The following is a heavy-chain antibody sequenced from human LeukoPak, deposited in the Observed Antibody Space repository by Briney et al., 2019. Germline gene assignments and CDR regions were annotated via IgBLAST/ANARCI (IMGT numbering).Heavy chain of an antibody. CDR1: GFTFDSYW. J-gene: IGHJ4*02. D-gene: IGHD1-26*01. V-gene: IGHV3-7*01. Sequence: GGSLGLSCAASGFTFDSYWMSWVRQAPGKGPEWVANIKRDGSEKYYVDSVKGRFTISRDNSKNTLYLQMNSLRAEDTAVYYCARDLSGSYSYWGQGTLVTVSS. CDR2: IKRDGSEK. CDR3: ARDLSGSYSY.